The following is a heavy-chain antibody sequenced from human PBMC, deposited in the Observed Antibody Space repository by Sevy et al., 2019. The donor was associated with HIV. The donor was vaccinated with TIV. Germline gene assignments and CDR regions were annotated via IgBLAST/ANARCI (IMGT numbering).Heavy chain of an antibody. Sequence: GESLKISCVASGFTFSNHAMAWVRQAPGKGLEWVSGITGNGETTYYRDSVKGRFAISRDNSKNTLYLQMYSLRAEDTAIYFCGDGYLSHEFGVWGQGTLVTVSS. D-gene: IGHD3-16*02. V-gene: IGHV3-23*01. J-gene: IGHJ3*01. CDR3: GDGYLSHEFGV. CDR2: ITGNGETT. CDR1: GFTFSNHA.